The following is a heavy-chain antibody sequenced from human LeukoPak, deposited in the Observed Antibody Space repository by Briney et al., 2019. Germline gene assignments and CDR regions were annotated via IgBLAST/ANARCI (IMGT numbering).Heavy chain of an antibody. CDR2: IYYSGST. V-gene: IGHV4-59*01. Sequence: SETLSLTRTVSGGSISSYYWSWIRQPPGKGLEWIGYIYYSGSTNYNPSLKSRVTISVDTSKNQFSLKLSSVTAADTAVYYCARKSGTNWFDPWGQGTLVTVSS. CDR1: GGSISSYY. J-gene: IGHJ5*02. D-gene: IGHD1-7*01. CDR3: ARKSGTNWFDP.